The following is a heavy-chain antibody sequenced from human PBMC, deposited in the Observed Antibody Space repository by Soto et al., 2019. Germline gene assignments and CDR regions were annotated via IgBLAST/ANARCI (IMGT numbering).Heavy chain of an antibody. CDR2: ISYDGSNK. J-gene: IGHJ6*02. D-gene: IGHD3-16*01. V-gene: IGHV3-30*03. Sequence: QVQLVESGGGVVQPGRSLRLFCAASGFTFSSYGMHWVRQAPGKGLEWVAVISYDGSNKYYADSVKGRFTISRDNSKNTLYLQMNSLRAEDTAVYYCEGGLRDYGMDVWGQGTTVTVSS. CDR1: GFTFSSYG. CDR3: EGGLRDYGMDV.